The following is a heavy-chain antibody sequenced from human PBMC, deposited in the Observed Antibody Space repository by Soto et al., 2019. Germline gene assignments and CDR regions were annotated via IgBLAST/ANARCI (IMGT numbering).Heavy chain of an antibody. V-gene: IGHV3-23*01. J-gene: IGHJ4*02. CDR1: GFTFTSNA. D-gene: IGHD3-22*01. CDR2: ISGSGNTI. CDR3: AKVGYDTFGYSLRSLDY. Sequence: EVQLLESGGGLVQPGGSLRLSCAASGFTFTSNAMSWVRQTPGKRLEWVSTISGSGNTIYYADSVKGRFTISRDNSKSTVDLQMNSLRAEDTAAYYCAKVGYDTFGYSLRSLDYWVQGALVTVSS.